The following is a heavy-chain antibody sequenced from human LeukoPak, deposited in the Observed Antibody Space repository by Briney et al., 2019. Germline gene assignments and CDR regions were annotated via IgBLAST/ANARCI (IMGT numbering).Heavy chain of an antibody. Sequence: GGSLRLSCGASGFTFSSYWMHWARQAPGKGLVWVSRVNSDGSSTSYADSVKGRFTISRDNAKNTVYLQMNSLRAEDTAVYYCARGFGSGSYSDYWGQGTLVTVSS. CDR1: GFTFSSYW. J-gene: IGHJ4*02. CDR2: VNSDGSST. D-gene: IGHD3-10*01. V-gene: IGHV3-74*01. CDR3: ARGFGSGSYSDY.